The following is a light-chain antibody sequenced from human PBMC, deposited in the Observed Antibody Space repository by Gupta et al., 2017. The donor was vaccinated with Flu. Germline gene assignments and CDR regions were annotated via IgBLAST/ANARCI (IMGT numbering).Light chain of an antibody. Sequence: VTPGEPASSSSRSRQGRLQKNGYKYLDWDRQRPGQAPQLLIYVGSKRATGVPERISGSESGTDFTLKINRGEAEDVGVYYCRKPLQSPYTSGQGTKVDIK. CDR1: QGRLQKNGYKY. CDR2: VGS. CDR3: RKPLQSPYT. V-gene: IGKV2-28*01. J-gene: IGKJ3*01.